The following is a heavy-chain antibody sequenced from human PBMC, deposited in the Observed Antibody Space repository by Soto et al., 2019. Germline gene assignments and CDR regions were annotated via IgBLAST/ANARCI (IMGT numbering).Heavy chain of an antibody. CDR3: AKCGNMNVGVDY. J-gene: IGHJ4*02. D-gene: IGHD3-16*01. CDR2: ISYDGSNK. Sequence: GGSLRLSCAASGFTFSSYGMHWVRQAPGKGLEWVAVISYDGSNKYYADSVKGRFTISRDNSKNTLYLQMNSLRAEDTAVYYCAKCGNMNVGVDYWGQGTLVTVSS. V-gene: IGHV3-30*18. CDR1: GFTFSSYG.